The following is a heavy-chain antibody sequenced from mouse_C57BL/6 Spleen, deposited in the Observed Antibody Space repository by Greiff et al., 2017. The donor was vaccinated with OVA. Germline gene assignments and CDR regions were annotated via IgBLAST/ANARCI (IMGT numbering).Heavy chain of an antibody. CDR2: IYPGDGDT. D-gene: IGHD2-1*01. CDR1: GSAFSSYW. J-gene: IGHJ2*01. Sequence: QVQLQQSGAELVKPGASVKISCKASGSAFSSYWMNWVKQRPGKGLEWIGQIYPGDGDTNYNGKFKGKATLTADKSSSTAYMQLSSLTSEDAAVYFCARGADGNSFFDYWGQGTTLTVSS. CDR3: ARGADGNSFFDY. V-gene: IGHV1-80*01.